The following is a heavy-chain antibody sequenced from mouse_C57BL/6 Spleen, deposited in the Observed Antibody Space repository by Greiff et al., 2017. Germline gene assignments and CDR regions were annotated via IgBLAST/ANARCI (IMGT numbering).Heavy chain of an antibody. D-gene: IGHD1-1*01. V-gene: IGHV1-18*01. CDR3: ARGGNTVVATDYAMDY. J-gene: IGHJ4*01. CDR2: SNPNNGGT. CDR1: GYTFTDYN. Sequence: DVQLQESGPELVKPGASVKIPCKASGYTFTDYNMDWVKQSHGKSLEWIGDSNPNNGGTIYNQKFKGKATLTVDKSSSTAYMELRGLTSEDTAVYYCARGGNTVVATDYAMDYWGQGTSVTVSS.